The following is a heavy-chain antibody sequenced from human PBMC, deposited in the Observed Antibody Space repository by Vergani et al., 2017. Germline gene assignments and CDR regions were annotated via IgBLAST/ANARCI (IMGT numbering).Heavy chain of an antibody. D-gene: IGHD5-18*01. V-gene: IGHV3-21*01. J-gene: IGHJ6*02. Sequence: EVQLLESGGSLKQPGGSVRLSCAASGFTFSSYSMNWVRQAPGKGLEWVSSISSSSSYIYYADSVKGRFTISRDNAKNSLYLQMNSLRAEDTAVYYCARDRDIQLWSPSGMDVWGQGTTVTVSS. CDR2: ISSSSSYI. CDR3: ARDRDIQLWSPSGMDV. CDR1: GFTFSSYS.